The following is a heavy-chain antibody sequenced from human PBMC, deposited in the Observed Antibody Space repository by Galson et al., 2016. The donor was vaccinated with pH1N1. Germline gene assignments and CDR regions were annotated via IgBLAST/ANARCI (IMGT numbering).Heavy chain of an antibody. D-gene: IGHD4-17*01. CDR1: GFSSRSYW. V-gene: IGHV3-7*01. CDR2: IYQDGSQK. J-gene: IGHJ5*02. CDR3: ARVGAYGDYAPLNNWFNP. Sequence: SLRLSCAASGFSSRSYWMGWVRQAPGKGLEWVANIYQDGSQKLYVDSVKGRFTIFRDNAKNSLYLQMNSLRVEDTAVYYCARVGAYGDYAPLNNWFNPWGQGTQVTVSS.